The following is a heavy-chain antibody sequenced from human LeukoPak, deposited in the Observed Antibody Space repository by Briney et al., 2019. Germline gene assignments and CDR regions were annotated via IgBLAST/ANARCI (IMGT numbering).Heavy chain of an antibody. V-gene: IGHV1-46*01. J-gene: IGHJ4*02. D-gene: IGHD3-22*01. CDR3: ARDMGISGYYFDY. Sequence: ASVKVSCKASGYTFTSYYLHWVRQAPGQGLEWMGVINPSGGTTIYAEKFQGRLTMTRDTSTSTLSVELSSLRSAGTAVYFCARDMGISGYYFDYWGQGTLVTVSS. CDR1: GYTFTSYY. CDR2: INPSGGTT.